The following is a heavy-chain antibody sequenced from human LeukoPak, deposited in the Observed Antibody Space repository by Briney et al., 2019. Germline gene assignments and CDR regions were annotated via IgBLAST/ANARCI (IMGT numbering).Heavy chain of an antibody. CDR3: ARVQQHVDYYYYYYMDV. CDR2: IYYSGST. V-gene: IGHV4-39*01. Sequence: SETLSLTCTVSGGSISSSSYYWGWIRQPPGKGLEWIGSIYYSGSTNYNPSLKSRVTISVDTSKNQFSLKLSSVTAADTAVYYCARVQQHVDYYYYYYMDVWGKGTTVTVSS. D-gene: IGHD6-6*01. CDR1: GGSISSSSYY. J-gene: IGHJ6*03.